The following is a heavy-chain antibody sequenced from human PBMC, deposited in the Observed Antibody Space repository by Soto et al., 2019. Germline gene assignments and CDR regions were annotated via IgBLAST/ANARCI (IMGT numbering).Heavy chain of an antibody. CDR3: ASGCSSTSCYEGYYYGLDV. CDR1: GFTFSSYE. D-gene: IGHD2-2*01. Sequence: EVQLVESGGGLVQPGGSLRLSCAASGFTFSSYEMNWVRQAPGKGLEWVSYISSSGSTIYYADSVKGRFTISRDNAKNSLYLQMNSLRAEDTAVYYCASGCSSTSCYEGYYYGLDVWGQGTTVTVSS. J-gene: IGHJ6*02. V-gene: IGHV3-48*03. CDR2: ISSSGSTI.